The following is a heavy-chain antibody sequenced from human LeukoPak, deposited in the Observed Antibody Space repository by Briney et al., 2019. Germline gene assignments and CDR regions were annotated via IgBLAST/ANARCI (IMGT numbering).Heavy chain of an antibody. D-gene: IGHD4-17*01. CDR3: AKDPGPVTTGYFDY. V-gene: IGHV3-9*01. CDR1: GFTFDDYA. CDR2: ISWNSGSI. Sequence: GGSLRLSCAASGFTFDDYAMHWVRQAPGKGLEWVSGISWNSGSIGYADSVKGRFTISRDNAKNSLYLQMNSLRAEDTALYYCAKDPGPVTTGYFDYWGQGTLVTVSS. J-gene: IGHJ4*02.